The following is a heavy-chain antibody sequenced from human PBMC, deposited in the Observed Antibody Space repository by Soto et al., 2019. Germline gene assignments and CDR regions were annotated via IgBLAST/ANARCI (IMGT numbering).Heavy chain of an antibody. J-gene: IGHJ4*02. D-gene: IGHD3-22*01. CDR2: IYNSGST. V-gene: IGHV4-39*01. CDR3: ARHGMDYYDSSGYYYSPYYFDY. CDR1: GGSISITSYY. Sequence: TSETLSLTCTVSGGSISITSYYWGWIRQPPGKRIERIESIYNSGSTYYKQSLKSQVTISVDTSKNQFSLKLSSVTAADTAVYYCARHGMDYYDSSGYYYSPYYFDYWGQGTLVTVSS.